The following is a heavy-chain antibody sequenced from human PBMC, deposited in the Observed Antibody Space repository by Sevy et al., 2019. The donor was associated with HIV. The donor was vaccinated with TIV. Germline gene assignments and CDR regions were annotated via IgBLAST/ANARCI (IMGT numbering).Heavy chain of an antibody. D-gene: IGHD6-6*01. CDR2: ISSSSSSI. Sequence: GGSLRLSCAASGFSFSSYSMNWVRQAPGKGLEWVSYISSSSSSIYYADSVKGRFTISRDNAKSSLYLQINSLRDEDTAVYYSARGSSSMSYWGQGTMVTVSS. CDR3: ARGSSSMSY. CDR1: GFSFSSYS. J-gene: IGHJ4*02. V-gene: IGHV3-48*02.